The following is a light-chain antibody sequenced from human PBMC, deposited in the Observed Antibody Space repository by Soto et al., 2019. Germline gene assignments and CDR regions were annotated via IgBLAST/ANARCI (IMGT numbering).Light chain of an antibody. CDR1: SSNIGAGSD. V-gene: IGLV1-40*01. Sequence: QSALTQPPSVSGAPGQRVTVSCTESSSNIGAGSDVHWYQQLPGTAPKLLIFANNNRPSGVPDRFSGSKSGTSASLAITGLQADDEADYYCQSYDNSLSAYVFGTGTKVTVL. CDR3: QSYDNSLSAYV. J-gene: IGLJ1*01. CDR2: ANN.